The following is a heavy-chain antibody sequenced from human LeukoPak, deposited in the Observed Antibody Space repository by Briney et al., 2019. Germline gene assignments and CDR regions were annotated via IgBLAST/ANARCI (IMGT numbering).Heavy chain of an antibody. CDR2: INHSGST. J-gene: IGHJ6*02. V-gene: IGHV4-34*01. D-gene: IGHD4-11*01. CDR1: GGSFSGYY. Sequence: SGTLSLTFAVYGGSFSGYYWGWIRPPPGKGLGWVGEINHSGSTYYNPSLKSRVTISVDRSKNQFSLKLSSVTAADTAVYYCARVNSLYYYGMDVWGQGTTVTVSS. CDR3: ARVNSLYYYGMDV.